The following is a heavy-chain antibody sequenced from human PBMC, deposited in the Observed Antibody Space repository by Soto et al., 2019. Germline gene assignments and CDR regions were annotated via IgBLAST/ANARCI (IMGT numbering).Heavy chain of an antibody. V-gene: IGHV4-59*08. J-gene: IGHJ4*02. Sequence: SETLSLTCTVSGDSISSYYWSWIRQPPGKGLEWIGYIYYSGSTNYNPSLKSRVTISVDTSKNQFSLKLSSVTAADTAVYYCASKPYNWNTWMIYWGPGILVTVSS. D-gene: IGHD1-20*01. CDR1: GDSISSYY. CDR3: ASKPYNWNTWMIY. CDR2: IYYSGST.